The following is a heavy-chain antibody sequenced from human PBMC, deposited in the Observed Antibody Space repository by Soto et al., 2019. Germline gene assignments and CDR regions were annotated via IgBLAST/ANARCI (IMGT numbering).Heavy chain of an antibody. CDR3: ARLPYYDFWSGGANWFDP. V-gene: IGHV5-51*03. Sequence: EVQLVQSGAEVKKPGESLKISCKGSGYSFTSYWIGWVRQMPGKGLEWMGIIYPGDSDTRYSPSFQGQVTISADKSISTAYLQWSSLKASDTAMYYCARLPYYDFWSGGANWFDPWGQGTLVTVSS. CDR2: IYPGDSDT. CDR1: GYSFTSYW. D-gene: IGHD3-3*01. J-gene: IGHJ5*02.